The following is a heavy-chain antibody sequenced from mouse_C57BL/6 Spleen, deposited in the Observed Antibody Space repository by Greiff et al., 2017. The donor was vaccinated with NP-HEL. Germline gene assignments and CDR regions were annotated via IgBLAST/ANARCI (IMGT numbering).Heavy chain of an antibody. Sequence: VHLVESGAELVRPGTSVKMSCKASGYTFTNYWIGWAKQRPGHGLEWIGDIYPGGGYTNYNEKFKGKATLTADKSSSTAYMQFSSLTSENSAIYYCARKTTVPYYFDYWGQGTTRTVSS. CDR2: IYPGGGYT. D-gene: IGHD1-1*01. J-gene: IGHJ2*01. CDR3: ARKTTVPYYFDY. CDR1: GYTFTNYW. V-gene: IGHV1-63*01.